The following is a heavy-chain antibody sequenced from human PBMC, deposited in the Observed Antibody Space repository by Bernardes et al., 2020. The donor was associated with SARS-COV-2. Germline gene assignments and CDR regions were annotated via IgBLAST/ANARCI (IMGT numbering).Heavy chain of an antibody. CDR3: ARPASGSYYNPCDY. CDR1: GFTFSSYA. V-gene: IGHV3-30-3*01. Sequence: GGSLRLSCAASGFTFSSYAMHWVRQAPGKGLEWVAVISYDGSNKYYADSVKGRFTISRDNSKNTLYLQMNSLRAEDTAVYYCARPASGSYYNPCDYWGQGTLVTVSS. J-gene: IGHJ4*02. CDR2: ISYDGSNK. D-gene: IGHD3-10*01.